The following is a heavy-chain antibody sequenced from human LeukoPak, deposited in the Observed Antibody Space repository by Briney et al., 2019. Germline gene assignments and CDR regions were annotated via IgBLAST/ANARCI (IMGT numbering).Heavy chain of an antibody. J-gene: IGHJ6*02. V-gene: IGHV1-8*01. CDR1: GYTFTSYD. D-gene: IGHD2-21*01. CDR3: ARGGIVVVKDYYYYYGVDV. Sequence: ASVKVSCKASGYTFTSYDINWVRQATGQGLEWMGWMNPNSGNTGYAQKFQGRVTMTRNTSISTAYMELSSLRSEDTAVYYCARGGIVVVKDYYYYYGVDVWGQGTTVTVSS. CDR2: MNPNSGNT.